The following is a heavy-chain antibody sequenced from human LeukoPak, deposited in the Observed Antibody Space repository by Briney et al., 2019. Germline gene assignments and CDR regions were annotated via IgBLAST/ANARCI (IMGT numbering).Heavy chain of an antibody. Sequence: GGSLRLSCAASGFTFSSYSMNWVRQAPGKGLEWVSYVGAIGSSTISYADSVMGRFTISRDNAKNSVFLQMNSLRAEDTAVYYCARDLGGYYDFWSGPGWKYYFDYWGQGTLVTVSS. CDR2: VGAIGSSTI. J-gene: IGHJ4*02. CDR1: GFTFSSYS. CDR3: ARDLGGYYDFWSGPGWKYYFDY. D-gene: IGHD3-3*01. V-gene: IGHV3-48*01.